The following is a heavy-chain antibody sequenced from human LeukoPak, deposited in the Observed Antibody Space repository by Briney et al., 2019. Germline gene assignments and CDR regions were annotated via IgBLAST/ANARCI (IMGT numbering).Heavy chain of an antibody. J-gene: IGHJ4*02. CDR1: GGSIRSSYYY. D-gene: IGHD1-26*01. Sequence: SETLSLTCTVSGGSIRSSYYYWGWIRQPPGKGLEWIGSIYDSGSTYYNPSLKSRVTISVDTSKNQFSLKLNSVTAADTAVYYCARGAMGATALDYWGQGTLVTASS. CDR2: IYDSGST. V-gene: IGHV4-39*01. CDR3: ARGAMGATALDY.